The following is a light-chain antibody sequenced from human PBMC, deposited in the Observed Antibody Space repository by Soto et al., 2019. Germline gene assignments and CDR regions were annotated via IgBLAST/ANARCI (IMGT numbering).Light chain of an antibody. J-gene: IGKJ5*01. Sequence: DIQMTQSLSTLSASVGDRVTITCRASQSISSWLAWYQQKPGKAPKLLIYAASSLQSGVPSRFSGSGSGTDFTLTISSLQPEDFATYYCQQSYSTLSITFGQGTRLEIK. CDR1: QSISSW. V-gene: IGKV1-39*01. CDR3: QQSYSTLSIT. CDR2: AAS.